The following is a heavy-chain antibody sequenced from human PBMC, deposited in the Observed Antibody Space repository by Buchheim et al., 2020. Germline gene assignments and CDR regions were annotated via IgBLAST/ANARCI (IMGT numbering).Heavy chain of an antibody. J-gene: IGHJ3*02. CDR1: GGSISSSSYY. CDR3: ARDRYSGSGLWNRGNSDAFDI. Sequence: QLQLQESGPGLVKPSETLSLTCTVSGGSISSSSYYWGWIRQPPGKGLEWIGSIYYSGSTYYNPSLKSRVTISVDTSKNQFSLKLSSVTAADTAVYYCARDRYSGSGLWNRGNSDAFDIWGQGT. V-gene: IGHV4-39*07. CDR2: IYYSGST. D-gene: IGHD1-26*01.